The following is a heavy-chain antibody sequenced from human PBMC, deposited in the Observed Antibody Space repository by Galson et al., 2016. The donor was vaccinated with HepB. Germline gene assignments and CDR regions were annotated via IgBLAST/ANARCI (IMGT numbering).Heavy chain of an antibody. CDR3: ARAPCSGGSCYSYYQYYYGIDV. J-gene: IGHJ6*02. CDR2: IYYIGST. Sequence: TLSLTCTVSGGSIISGGYYWSWIRQHPGKGLEWIGYIYYIGSTHYNTSLKSRVNISVDTSKNPLSLRLSSVSAADTAVYSCARAPCSGGSCYSYYQYYYGIDVLGQGATVTVSS. D-gene: IGHD2-15*01. CDR1: GGSIISGGYY. V-gene: IGHV4-31*03.